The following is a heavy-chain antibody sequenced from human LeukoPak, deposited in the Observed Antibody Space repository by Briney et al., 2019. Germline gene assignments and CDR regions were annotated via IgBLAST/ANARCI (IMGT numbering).Heavy chain of an antibody. CDR3: ARERNRRATFYQSPLDY. D-gene: IGHD1/OR15-1a*01. Sequence: PSETLSLTCAVYGGSFTSYYWSWIRQPPEKGLEWIGEISHSGSTNYNPSLKSRVTMSVDTSKNQFSLRLSSVTAADTAIYYCARERNRRATFYQSPLDYWGQGTLVTVSA. CDR1: GGSFTSYY. V-gene: IGHV4-34*01. CDR2: ISHSGST. J-gene: IGHJ4*02.